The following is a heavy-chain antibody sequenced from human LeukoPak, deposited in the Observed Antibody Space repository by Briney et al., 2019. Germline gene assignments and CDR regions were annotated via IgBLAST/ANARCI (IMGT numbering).Heavy chain of an antibody. D-gene: IGHD1-26*01. V-gene: IGHV3-21*01. J-gene: IGHJ4*02. CDR3: ARGSDSGSYPSYFDF. CDR1: RFIFSGYT. Sequence: GGSLRLSCAASRFIFSGYTMNWVRQAPGKGLEWVSSISSSSSYIYYADSVKGRFTISRDNAKISLYLQMNSLRVEDTAVYYCARGSDSGSYPSYFDFWGQGTLVTVSS. CDR2: ISSSSSYI.